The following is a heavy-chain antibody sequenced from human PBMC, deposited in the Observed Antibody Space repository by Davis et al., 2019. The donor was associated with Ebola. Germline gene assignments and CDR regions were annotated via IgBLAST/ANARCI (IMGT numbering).Heavy chain of an antibody. CDR2: FSAYNGNT. CDR1: YFTLLHD. D-gene: IGHD3-10*01. J-gene: IGHJ4*02. Sequence: NISYAASYFTLLHDLRWVRHAPGLPVYRPNCFSAYNGNTSCAQKSQGRVTMTTDTSTSTAYMELRSLRSEDTAVYYCATPMGRGYIVYWGQGTVVTMSS. CDR3: ATPMGRGYIVY. V-gene: IGHV1-18*04.